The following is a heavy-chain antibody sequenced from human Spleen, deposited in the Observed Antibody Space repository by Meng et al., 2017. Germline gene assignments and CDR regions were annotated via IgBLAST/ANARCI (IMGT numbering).Heavy chain of an antibody. V-gene: IGHV6-1*01. Sequence: QIQLQQSGRGREKPSQTLSLTSSIVGDSVSSNSAAWNWLRQSPSRGLEWLGRTYYRSKWYNDYAVSVKSRIAINPDTSKNQFSLQLNSVTPEDTAVYYCARQEGAFDYWGQGTLVTVSS. D-gene: IGHD3-16*01. CDR3: ARQEGAFDY. CDR2: TYYRSKWYN. CDR1: GDSVSSNSAA. J-gene: IGHJ4*02.